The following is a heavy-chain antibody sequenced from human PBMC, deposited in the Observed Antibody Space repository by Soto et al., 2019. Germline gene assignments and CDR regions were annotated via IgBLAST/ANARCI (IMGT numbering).Heavy chain of an antibody. D-gene: IGHD6-13*01. CDR3: ARDPPGSIAAAGTRYYYYGMDV. V-gene: IGHV1-2*02. CDR2: INPNSGGT. Sequence: ASGKVSCKASGYTFTGYYMHWVRQASGQGLEWMGWINPNSGGTNYAQKFQGRVTMTRDTSISTAYMELSRLRSDDTAVYYCARDPPGSIAAAGTRYYYYGMDVWGQGTTFTVSS. J-gene: IGHJ6*02. CDR1: GYTFTGYY.